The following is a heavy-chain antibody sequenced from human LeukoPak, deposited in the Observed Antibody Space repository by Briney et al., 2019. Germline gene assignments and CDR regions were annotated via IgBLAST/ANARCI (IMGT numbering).Heavy chain of an antibody. CDR1: GFTFSSYW. CDR3: ARCSSGGWYEYYFDY. V-gene: IGHV3-7*01. J-gene: IGHJ4*02. CDR2: IKQDGSEK. Sequence: PGGSLRLSCAASGFTFSSYWMSWVRQAPGKGLEWVANIKQDGSEKYYVDSVKGRFTISRDNAKNSLYLQMNSLRAEDTAVYYCARCSSGGWYEYYFDYWGQGTLVTVSS. D-gene: IGHD6-19*01.